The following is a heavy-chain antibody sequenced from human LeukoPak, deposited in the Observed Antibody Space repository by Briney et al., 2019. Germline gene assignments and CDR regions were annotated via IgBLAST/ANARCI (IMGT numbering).Heavy chain of an antibody. V-gene: IGHV4-34*01. CDR2: INHSRST. CDR3: ARGKRGYSSSWYDY. Sequence: KPSETVSLPCGVYGGPYNGYYWLWIRQPPGKRLEWIGEINHSRSTNYSPSLKSRVTISVDTSKDQFSLKLSSVTAAETAVYYCARGKRGYSSSWYDYWGQGTLVTVSS. CDR1: GGPYNGYY. J-gene: IGHJ4*02. D-gene: IGHD6-13*01.